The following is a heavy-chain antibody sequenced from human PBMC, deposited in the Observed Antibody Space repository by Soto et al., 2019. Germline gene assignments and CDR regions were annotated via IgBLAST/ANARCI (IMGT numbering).Heavy chain of an antibody. J-gene: IGHJ5*02. V-gene: IGHV4-30-4*01. CDR1: GGSISSGDYY. Sequence: SETLSLTCTVSGGSISSGDYYWSWIRQPPGKGLEWIGYIYYSGSTYYNPSLKSRVTISVDTSKNQFSLKLSSVTAADTVVYYCARGSEHSKYCSGGSCYSGHWFDPWGQGTLVTVSS. D-gene: IGHD2-15*01. CDR2: IYYSGST. CDR3: ARGSEHSKYCSGGSCYSGHWFDP.